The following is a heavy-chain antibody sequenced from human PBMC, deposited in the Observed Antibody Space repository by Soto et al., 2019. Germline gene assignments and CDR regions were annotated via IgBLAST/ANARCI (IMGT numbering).Heavy chain of an antibody. CDR2: ISYDGSNK. CDR3: AKDKGIVGATPHY. V-gene: IGHV3-30*18. Sequence: QVQLVESGGGVVQPGRSLRLSCAASGFTFSSYGIHWVRQAPGKGLEWVAVISYDGSNKYYADSVKCRFTISRDNSKNTLYLQMNSLRAEDTAVYYCAKDKGIVGATPHYWGQGTLVTVSS. J-gene: IGHJ4*02. D-gene: IGHD1-26*01. CDR1: GFTFSSYG.